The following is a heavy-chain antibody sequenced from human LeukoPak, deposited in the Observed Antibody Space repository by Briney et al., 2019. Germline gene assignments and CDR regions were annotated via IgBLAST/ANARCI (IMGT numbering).Heavy chain of an antibody. D-gene: IGHD6-19*01. J-gene: IGHJ4*02. V-gene: IGHV3-74*01. CDR2: IISDVRST. CDR1: GFTSSRDW. CDR3: ARRSGIAVAGAFDY. Sequence: SGGALRLSCVASGFTSSRDWTHWVRQALGRGLVWVSRIISDVRSTNSADSVKGRFTISTDNSKNTLYLQMNTLRDADTGLYYCARRSGIAVAGAFDYWGQGTLVTVSS.